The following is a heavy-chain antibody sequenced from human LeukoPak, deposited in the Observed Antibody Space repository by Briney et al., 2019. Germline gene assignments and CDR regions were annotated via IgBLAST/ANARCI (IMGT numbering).Heavy chain of an antibody. CDR3: ARLSPRCCDY. CDR2: IDYSGKT. D-gene: IGHD4/OR15-4a*01. Sequence: SETLSLTCTVSGGSISDSGYFCGWIRQPPGKGLEWIGSIDYSGKTYYNPSLKSRVTVSADTSKNQFSLRLSSVTAADTAVYYCARLSPRCCDYWGQGTLVTVSS. V-gene: IGHV4-39*01. J-gene: IGHJ4*02. CDR1: GGSISDSGYF.